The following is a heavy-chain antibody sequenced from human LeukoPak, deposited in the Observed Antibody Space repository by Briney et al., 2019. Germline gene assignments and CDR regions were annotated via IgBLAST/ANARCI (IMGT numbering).Heavy chain of an antibody. Sequence: SETVSLTCTVSGGSISSGDYYWSWIRQPPGKGLEWIGYVYYSGSTYYNPSLKSRVTISVDTSKNQFSLKLSSVTAADTAVYYCARVVVEPGAVTTEFDYWGQGTLVTVSS. D-gene: IGHD4-11*01. J-gene: IGHJ4*02. CDR1: GGSISSGDYY. CDR2: VYYSGST. CDR3: ARVVVEPGAVTTEFDY. V-gene: IGHV4-30-4*01.